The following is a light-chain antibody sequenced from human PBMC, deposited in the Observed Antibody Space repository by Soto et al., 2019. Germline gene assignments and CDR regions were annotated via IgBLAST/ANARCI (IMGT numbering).Light chain of an antibody. V-gene: IGKV4-1*01. Sequence: DIVMTQSPDSLAVSLGERATINCRSSQSVLSSSNNKNYLAWYQHKPGQPPKLFFYWASARNSGVPDRFGGSGSGTDFTLTISSLQAEDVAVYYCQQYYSNPGTFGQGTKVEIK. J-gene: IGKJ1*01. CDR2: WAS. CDR1: QSVLSSSNNKNY. CDR3: QQYYSNPGT.